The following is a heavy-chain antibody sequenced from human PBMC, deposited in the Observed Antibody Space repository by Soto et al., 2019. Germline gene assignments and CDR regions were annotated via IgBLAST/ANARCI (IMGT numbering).Heavy chain of an antibody. D-gene: IGHD6-6*01. Sequence: SETLSLTCIVSGGSISSSSYYWGWIRQPPGKGLEWIGSIYYSGSTYYNPSLKSRVTISVDTSKNQFSLKLSSVTAADTAVFYCARNRARNWFDPWGQGTLVTVSS. V-gene: IGHV4-39*01. CDR1: GGSISSSSYY. J-gene: IGHJ5*02. CDR3: ARNRARNWFDP. CDR2: IYYSGST.